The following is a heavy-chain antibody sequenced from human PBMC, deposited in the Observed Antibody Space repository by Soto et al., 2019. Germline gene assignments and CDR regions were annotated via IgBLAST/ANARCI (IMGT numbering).Heavy chain of an antibody. J-gene: IGHJ6*02. D-gene: IGHD3-9*01. CDR2: IYPGDSDT. CDR3: ARAGYYDILTGYPHADYYYYGMDV. V-gene: IGHV5-51*01. CDR1: GYSFTSYW. Sequence: GESLKISCKGSGYSFTSYWIGWVRQMPGKXLEWMGIIYPGDSDTRYSPSFQGQVTISADKSISTAYLQWSSLKASDTAMYYCARAGYYDILTGYPHADYYYYGMDVWGQGATVTVSS.